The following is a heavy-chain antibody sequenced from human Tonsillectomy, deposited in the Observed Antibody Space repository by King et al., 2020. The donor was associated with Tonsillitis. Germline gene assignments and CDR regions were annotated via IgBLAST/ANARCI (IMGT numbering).Heavy chain of an antibody. J-gene: IGHJ4*02. CDR1: GFTFSSYA. CDR2: ISGSGGST. Sequence: QLVQSGGGLVQPGGSLRLSCAASGFTFSSYAMNWVRQAPGKGLEWVSSISGSGGSTNYAGSVKGRFTISRDNSKTTLYLQRNSLRVEDTAVYYCASATGSSGNLNYFDFWGQGTLVTVSS. V-gene: IGHV3-23*04. CDR3: ASATGSSGNLNYFDF. D-gene: IGHD3-22*01.